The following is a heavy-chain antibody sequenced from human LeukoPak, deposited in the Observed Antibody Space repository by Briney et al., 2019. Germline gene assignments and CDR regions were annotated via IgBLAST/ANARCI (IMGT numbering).Heavy chain of an antibody. CDR3: ARAYYYGSGSYYPNWFDS. D-gene: IGHD3-10*01. CDR2: IYYSGST. J-gene: IGHJ5*01. CDR1: GGSISSSSYY. V-gene: IGHV4-39*07. Sequence: SKTLSLTCTVSGGSISSSSYYWGWIRQPPGKGLEWIGSIYYSGSTYYNPSLKSRVTISVDTSKNQFSLRLSSVTAADTAVYYCARAYYYGSGSYYPNWFDSWGQGTLVTVSS.